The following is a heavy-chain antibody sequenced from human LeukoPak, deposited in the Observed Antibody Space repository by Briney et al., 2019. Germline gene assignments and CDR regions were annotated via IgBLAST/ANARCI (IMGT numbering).Heavy chain of an antibody. D-gene: IGHD4-4*01. CDR2: IIPILGIA. Sequence: ASVKVSCKASGGTFSSYAISWVRQAPGQGLEWMGRIIPILGIANYAQKFQGRVTITADKSTSTAYMELSSLRSEDTAVYYCARTDYISRASGVYWGQGTLVTVSS. CDR1: GGTFSSYA. V-gene: IGHV1-69*04. J-gene: IGHJ4*02. CDR3: ARTDYISRASGVY.